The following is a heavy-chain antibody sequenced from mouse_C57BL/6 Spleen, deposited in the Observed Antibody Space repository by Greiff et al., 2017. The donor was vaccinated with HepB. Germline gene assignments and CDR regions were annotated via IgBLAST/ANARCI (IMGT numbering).Heavy chain of an antibody. J-gene: IGHJ3*01. CDR2: IDPETGGT. Sequence: VQLQQSGAELVRPGASVTLSCKASGYTFTDYEMHWVKQTPVHGLEWIGAIDPETGGTAYNQKFKGKAILTADKSSSTAYMELRSLTSEDSAVYYCERTGTFAYWGQGTLVTVSA. CDR3: ERTGTFAY. D-gene: IGHD4-1*01. V-gene: IGHV1-15*01. CDR1: GYTFTDYE.